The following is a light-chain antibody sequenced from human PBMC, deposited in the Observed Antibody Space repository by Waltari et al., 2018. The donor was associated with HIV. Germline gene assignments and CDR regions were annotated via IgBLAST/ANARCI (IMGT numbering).Light chain of an antibody. Sequence: PVVTQSSSASASLGASVRLTCTLSSGHSSFAIAWPQQLPEKGPQFLLKVDSDGSHIGGDGIPDRFSGSSSGTERYLTISNLQSDDEADYYCQTWGAGAVVFGGGTRLTVL. CDR3: QTWGAGAVV. V-gene: IGLV4-69*01. J-gene: IGLJ2*01. CDR1: SGHSSFA. CDR2: VDSDGSH.